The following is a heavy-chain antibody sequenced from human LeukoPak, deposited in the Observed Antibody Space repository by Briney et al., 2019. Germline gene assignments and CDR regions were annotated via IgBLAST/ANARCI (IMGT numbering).Heavy chain of an antibody. CDR1: GFTFSSYS. D-gene: IGHD1-26*01. Sequence: PGGSLRLSCAASGFTFSSYSMDWVRQAPGKGLEWVSYISSSSSTIYYADSVKGRFTISRDNAKNSLYLQMNSLRAGDTAVYYCVVGATTFDYWGQGTLVTVSS. J-gene: IGHJ4*02. CDR2: ISSSSSTI. CDR3: VVGATTFDY. V-gene: IGHV3-48*01.